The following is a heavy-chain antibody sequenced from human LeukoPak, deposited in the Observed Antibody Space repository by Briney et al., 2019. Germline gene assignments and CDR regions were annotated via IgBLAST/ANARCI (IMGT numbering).Heavy chain of an antibody. D-gene: IGHD1-26*01. V-gene: IGHV3-30*18. CDR3: AKDPPTNWEQGGYFDS. J-gene: IGHJ4*02. Sequence: PGRSLRLSCAASGFTFSSYGMHWVRQAPGKGLEWVAVISKDGSNKYYADSVKGRFTISRDNSKNTLYLQMNSLRAEDTGVYYCAKDPPTNWEQGGYFDSWGQGTLVTVSS. CDR2: ISKDGSNK. CDR1: GFTFSSYG.